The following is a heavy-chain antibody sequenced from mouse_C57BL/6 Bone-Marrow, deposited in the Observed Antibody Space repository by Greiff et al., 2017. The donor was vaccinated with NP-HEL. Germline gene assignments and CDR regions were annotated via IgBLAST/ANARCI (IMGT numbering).Heavy chain of an antibody. J-gene: IGHJ4*01. D-gene: IGHD2-5*01. CDR1: GFNIKDYY. CDR2: IDPEDGDT. V-gene: IGHV14-1*01. CDR3: TTHYSNFYAMDY. Sequence: VQLKESGAELVRPGASVKLSCTASGFNIKDYYMHWVKQRPEQGLEWIGRIDPEDGDTEYAPKFQGKATMTADTSSNTAYLQLSSRTSEDTAVYYCTTHYSNFYAMDYWGQGTSVTVSS.